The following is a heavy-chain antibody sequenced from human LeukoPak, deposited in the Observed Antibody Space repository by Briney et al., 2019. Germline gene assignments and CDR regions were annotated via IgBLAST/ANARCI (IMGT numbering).Heavy chain of an antibody. J-gene: IGHJ4*02. Sequence: GASVKVSCKASGGTFSSYAISWVRQAPGQGLEWMGGIIPIFGTANYAQKFQGRVTMTRDTSTSTVYMELSSLRSEDTAVYYCARENRELLPFFDYWGQGTLVTVSS. D-gene: IGHD1-26*01. CDR1: GGTFSSYA. V-gene: IGHV1-69*05. CDR3: ARENRELLPFFDY. CDR2: IIPIFGTA.